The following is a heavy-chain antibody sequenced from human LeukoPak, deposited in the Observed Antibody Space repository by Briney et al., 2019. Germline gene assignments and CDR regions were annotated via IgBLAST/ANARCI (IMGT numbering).Heavy chain of an antibody. J-gene: IGHJ4*02. D-gene: IGHD5-18*01. CDR1: GGSISSSNW. Sequence: SETLSLTCAVSGGSISSSNWWSWVRQPPGKGLEWIGEIYHSGSTNYNPSLKSRVTISVDTSKNQFSLKLSSVTAADTAVYYCARALRGIELWLGYWGQGTLVTVSS. V-gene: IGHV4-4*02. CDR2: IYHSGST. CDR3: ARALRGIELWLGY.